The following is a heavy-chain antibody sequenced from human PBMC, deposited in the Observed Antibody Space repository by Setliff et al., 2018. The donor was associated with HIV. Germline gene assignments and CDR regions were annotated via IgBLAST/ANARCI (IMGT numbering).Heavy chain of an antibody. D-gene: IGHD3-9*01. CDR1: GDSMSSYY. CDR2: IDYSGSR. J-gene: IGHJ6*03. CDR3: ARGGAVYQFLTGYFYCNYMDV. Sequence: PSETLSLTCTVSGDSMSSYYWNWIRQPPGMGLEWIGYIDYSGSRTYNSALKSRVSMSVDTSKSQFSLNVTSVTAADTAVYYCARGGAVYQFLTGYFYCNYMDV. V-gene: IGHV4-59*08.